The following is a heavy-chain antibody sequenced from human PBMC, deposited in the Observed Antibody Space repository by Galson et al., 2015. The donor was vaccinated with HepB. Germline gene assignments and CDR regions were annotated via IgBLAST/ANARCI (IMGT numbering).Heavy chain of an antibody. Sequence: SCKASGYTFTSYGLSWVRQAPGQGLEWMGWLSGHDGSTNYAQKFQGRVTMTTDTSTSTAYMDLRRLTSDDTAVYYCARDSRLALRFNDYYSYGMDVWGQGTTVIVSS. CDR1: GYTFTSYG. J-gene: IGHJ6*02. CDR2: LSGHDGST. CDR3: ARDSRLALRFNDYYSYGMDV. V-gene: IGHV1-18*01. D-gene: IGHD1-7*01.